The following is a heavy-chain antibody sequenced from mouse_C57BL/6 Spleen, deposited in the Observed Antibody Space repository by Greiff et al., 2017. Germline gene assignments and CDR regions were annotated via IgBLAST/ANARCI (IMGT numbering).Heavy chain of an antibody. Sequence: VQLQQPGAELVKPGASVKMSCTASGFTFNSYWIPWVKQRPGQGLEWIGDIYPGSGGTNYTEKFQSKATLTVDTSSSTAYMQLSSLTSEDSAVDYCAKGTGGFAYWGQGTLVTVSA. CDR1: GFTFNSYW. V-gene: IGHV1-55*01. CDR3: AKGTGGFAY. CDR2: IYPGSGGT. D-gene: IGHD3-3*01. J-gene: IGHJ3*01.